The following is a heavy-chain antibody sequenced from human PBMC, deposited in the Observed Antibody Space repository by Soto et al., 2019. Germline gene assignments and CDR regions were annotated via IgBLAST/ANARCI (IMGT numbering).Heavy chain of an antibody. J-gene: IGHJ5*02. CDR1: GDSLSSGDYY. CDR2: IYSSGIT. Sequence: SETLSLTCSVSGDSLSSGDYYWSWIRQPPGKGLEWIAYIYSSGITYYNPSLKSRVTMLVDTSKNQFSLRLNSVTAADTAVYYCARVGCSGDSCYSFWFDPWGQGTLVTVSS. V-gene: IGHV4-30-4*01. D-gene: IGHD2-15*01. CDR3: ARVGCSGDSCYSFWFDP.